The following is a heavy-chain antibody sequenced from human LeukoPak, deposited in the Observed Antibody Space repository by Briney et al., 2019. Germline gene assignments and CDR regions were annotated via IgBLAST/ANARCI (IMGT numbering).Heavy chain of an antibody. CDR1: GGPISSYY. CDR3: ARDDDSSGYYYFDY. D-gene: IGHD3-22*01. J-gene: IGHJ4*02. V-gene: IGHV4-4*07. Sequence: SETLSLTCTVSGGPISSYYWSWIRQPAGKGLEWIGRIYTSGSTNYNPSLKSRVTMSVDTSKNQFSLKLSSVTAADTAVYYCARDDDSSGYYYFDYWGQGTLVTVSS. CDR2: IYTSGST.